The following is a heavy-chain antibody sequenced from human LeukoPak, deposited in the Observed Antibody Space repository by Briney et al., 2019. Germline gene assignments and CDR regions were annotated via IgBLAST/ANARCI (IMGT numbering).Heavy chain of an antibody. Sequence: PGGSLRLSCAASGLTFSSYSMNWVRQAPGKGLEWVSYISSSSSTIYYADSVKGRFTISRDNAKNSLYLQMNSLRAEDTAVYYCARDGLGATDPYYYYYYMDVWGKGTTVTVSS. V-gene: IGHV3-48*01. CDR1: GLTFSSYS. D-gene: IGHD1-26*01. CDR3: ARDGLGATDPYYYYYYMDV. CDR2: ISSSSSTI. J-gene: IGHJ6*03.